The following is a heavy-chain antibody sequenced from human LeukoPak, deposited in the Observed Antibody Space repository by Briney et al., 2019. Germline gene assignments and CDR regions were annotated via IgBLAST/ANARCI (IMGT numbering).Heavy chain of an antibody. CDR1: GDSISSVDYS. CDR2: IYYNGNT. Sequence: PSETLSLTCAVSGDSISSVDYSWNWIRQPPGKGLEWIGFIYYNGNTYYNPSLKSRVTISLDTSKNQFSLKLSSVTAADTAVYFCARGSHYYDSSGYYNWFDPWGQGTLVTVSS. V-gene: IGHV4-30-4*07. CDR3: ARGSHYYDSSGYYNWFDP. J-gene: IGHJ5*02. D-gene: IGHD3-22*01.